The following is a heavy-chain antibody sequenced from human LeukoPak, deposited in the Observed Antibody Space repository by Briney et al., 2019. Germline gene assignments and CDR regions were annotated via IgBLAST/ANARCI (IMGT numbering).Heavy chain of an antibody. V-gene: IGHV1-69*05. J-gene: IGHJ4*02. Sequence: ASVKVSCKASGGTFSSYAISWVRQAPGQGLEWMGGIIPIFGTANYAQKFQGRVTITTDESTSTAYMELSSLRSEDTAVYYCASSRAALNYYFDYWGQGTLVTVSS. D-gene: IGHD2-15*01. CDR3: ASSRAALNYYFDY. CDR2: IIPIFGTA. CDR1: GGTFSSYA.